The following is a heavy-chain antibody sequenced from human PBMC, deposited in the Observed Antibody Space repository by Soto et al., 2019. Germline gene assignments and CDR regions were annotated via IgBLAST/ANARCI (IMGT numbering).Heavy chain of an antibody. V-gene: IGHV4-39*01. Sequence: SETLSLTCTVSGGSISSSSYYWGWIRQPPGKGLEWIGSIYYSGSTYYNPSLKSRVTISVDTSKNQFSLKLSSVTAADTAVYYCARQTYGDYPNYYYYYYMDVWGKGTTVTVSS. CDR2: IYYSGST. D-gene: IGHD4-17*01. CDR1: GGSISSSSYY. CDR3: ARQTYGDYPNYYYYYYMDV. J-gene: IGHJ6*03.